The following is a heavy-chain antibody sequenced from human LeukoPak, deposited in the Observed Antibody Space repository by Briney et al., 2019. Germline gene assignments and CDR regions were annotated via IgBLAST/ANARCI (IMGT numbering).Heavy chain of an antibody. D-gene: IGHD6-19*01. J-gene: IGHJ4*02. CDR3: ARFSSGWSPSGCDY. V-gene: IGHV3-74*01. CDR2: INSDGTTT. CDR1: GFTFSSYW. Sequence: PGGSLRLSCAASGFTFSSYWMHWVRQGPGKELTWVSHINSDGTTTNYADSVKGRFTISRDNAKNTLYLQMNSLRVEDTAVYYCARFSSGWSPSGCDYWGQGTLVTVSS.